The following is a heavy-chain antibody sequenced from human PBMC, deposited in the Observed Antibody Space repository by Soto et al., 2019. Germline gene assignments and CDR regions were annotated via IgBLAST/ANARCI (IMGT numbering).Heavy chain of an antibody. CDR2: ISGYTGKT. CDR1: GYTFTTYC. J-gene: IGHJ5*02. Sequence: ASVKVSCKPSGYTFTTYCVAWVRQAPGQGLEWLGWISGYTGKTNHTQKLQGRVTLTADTSTSTAYMELRSLRPDDTAVDYCARDTNMGCCSGGSCSGFDPWGQGTLVTVSS. CDR3: ARDTNMGCCSGGSCSGFDP. V-gene: IGHV1-18*04. D-gene: IGHD2-15*01.